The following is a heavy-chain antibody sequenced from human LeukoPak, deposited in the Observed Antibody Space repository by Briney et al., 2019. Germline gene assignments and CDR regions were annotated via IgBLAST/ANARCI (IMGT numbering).Heavy chain of an antibody. CDR3: ARGRGGTVVRGYLDY. CDR2: MNSNSGNT. Sequence: GASVKVSCKASGYTFTNYDIMWVRQATGHGPEWMGWMNSNSGNTGYAQKFQGRVTMTRDTSINTAYMELHSLTSEDTAVYYCARGRGGTVVRGYLDYWGQGTLVTVSS. CDR1: GYTFTNYD. J-gene: IGHJ4*02. D-gene: IGHD3-10*01. V-gene: IGHV1-8*01.